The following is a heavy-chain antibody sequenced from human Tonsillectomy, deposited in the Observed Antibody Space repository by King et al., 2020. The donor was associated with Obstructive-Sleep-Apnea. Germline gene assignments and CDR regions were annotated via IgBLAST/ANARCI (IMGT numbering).Heavy chain of an antibody. Sequence: QLQESGPGLVKPSQTLSLTCTVSGGSISSGGYYWSWIRPHPGKGLEWIGYIYYSGSTYYNPSLKSRVTISVDTSKNQFSLKLSSVTAADTAVYYCARDLGYDILILGGDGMDVWGQGTTVTVSS. D-gene: IGHD3-9*01. CDR3: ARDLGYDILILGGDGMDV. CDR1: GGSISSGGYY. J-gene: IGHJ6*02. V-gene: IGHV4-31*03. CDR2: IYYSGST.